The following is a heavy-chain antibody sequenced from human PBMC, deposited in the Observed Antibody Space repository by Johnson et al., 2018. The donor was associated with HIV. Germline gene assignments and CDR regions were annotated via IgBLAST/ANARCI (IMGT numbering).Heavy chain of an antibody. CDR2: ISGDST. CDR1: GFTVSSNE. Sequence: VQLVESRGVLVQPGGSLRLSCAASGFTVSSNEMSWVRQAPGKGLEWVSSISGDSTDYADSVKGRFTVCRDSAKNSLYLQMNSLRAEDTALYYCARGCSVLQHLEWSFAAFDIWGQGTMVTVSS. CDR3: ARGCSVLQHLEWSFAAFDI. J-gene: IGHJ3*02. D-gene: IGHD3-3*01. V-gene: IGHV3-38-3*01.